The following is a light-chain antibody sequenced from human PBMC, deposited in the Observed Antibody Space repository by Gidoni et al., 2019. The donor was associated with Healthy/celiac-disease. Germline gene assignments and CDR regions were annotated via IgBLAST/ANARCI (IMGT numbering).Light chain of an antibody. V-gene: IGKV3-20*01. CDR1: QSVSSSY. CDR2: GTS. J-gene: IGKJ3*01. CDR3: QHWIT. Sequence: EIVLTPSPGTLSLPPGESATLPCRTSQSVSSSYLTWYQQKPGQAPGLLIYGTSSRATGSPSGFGGSGSGTDFTLTISGLEPEDFAVYNCQHWITFGPGTKVDIK.